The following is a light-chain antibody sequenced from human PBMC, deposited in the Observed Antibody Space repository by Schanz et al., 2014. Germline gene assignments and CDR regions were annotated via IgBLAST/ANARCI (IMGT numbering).Light chain of an antibody. CDR2: DAS. Sequence: EIVMTQSPATLSVSPGDRATLSCRASQSVGTSLAWYQRKPGQAPRLLIYDASNRATGIPARFSGSGSGTEFTLTISSLQSEDVAVYYCHQCDTSPFTFGPGTKVEIK. J-gene: IGKJ3*01. CDR3: HQCDTSPFT. V-gene: IGKV3D-15*02. CDR1: QSVGTS.